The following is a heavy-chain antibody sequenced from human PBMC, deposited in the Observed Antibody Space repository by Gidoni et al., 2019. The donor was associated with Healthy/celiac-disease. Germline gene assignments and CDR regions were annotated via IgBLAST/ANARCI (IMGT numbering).Heavy chain of an antibody. V-gene: IGHV3-30*18. CDR3: AKNGDGMDV. J-gene: IGHJ6*02. CDR1: GFTFSSYG. Sequence: QVQLVESGGGVVQPGRSLSLSCAASGFTFSSYGMHWVSQAPGKGLEWVAVISYDGSNKYYADSVKGRFTISRDNSKNTLYLQMNSLRAEDTAVYYCAKNGDGMDVWGQGTTVTVSS. CDR2: ISYDGSNK.